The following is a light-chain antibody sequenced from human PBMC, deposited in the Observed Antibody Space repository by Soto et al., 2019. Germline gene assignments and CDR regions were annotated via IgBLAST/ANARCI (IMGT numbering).Light chain of an antibody. CDR3: QQSYSTPRT. CDR2: AAS. Sequence: DIQMTQSPSSLSASVGDRVTITCRASQSISSYLNWYQQKPGKAHKLLIYAASSLQSGVQSRFSGSGSGTDFTLTISSLQPEDFATYYCQQSYSTPRTVGQGTKVDIK. CDR1: QSISSY. V-gene: IGKV1-39*01. J-gene: IGKJ1*01.